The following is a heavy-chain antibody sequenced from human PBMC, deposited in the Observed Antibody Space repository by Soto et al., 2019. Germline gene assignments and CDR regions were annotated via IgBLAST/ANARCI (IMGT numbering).Heavy chain of an antibody. J-gene: IGHJ6*02. CDR2: IKQDGSEK. CDR3: ARDPQKVYFYYDGMDV. V-gene: IGHV3-7*05. Sequence: EVQLVESGGGLVQPGGSLRLSCAASGFTFSSYWMSWARQAPGKGLEWVANIKQDGSEKYYVDSVKGRFTISRDNAKNSLYLQMNSLRAEDTAVYYCARDPQKVYFYYDGMDVWGQGTTVTVSS. CDR1: GFTFSSYW.